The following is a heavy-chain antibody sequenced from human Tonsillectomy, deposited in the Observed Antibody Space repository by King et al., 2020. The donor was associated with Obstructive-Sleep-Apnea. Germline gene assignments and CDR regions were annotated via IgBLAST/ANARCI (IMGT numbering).Heavy chain of an antibody. D-gene: IGHD3-16*01. CDR2: ISSSGTTT. CDR3: GRDYVNRERLGGGY. J-gene: IGHJ4*02. V-gene: IGHV3-11*01. Sequence: VQLVESGGGLVKPGGSLRLSCAASGFTFSDYYMTWIRQAPGKGLEWISYISSSGTTTYYADSVKGRFTISRDNAKNSLSLQMNSLRAEDTAVYYCGRDYVNRERLGGGYWGQGTLVTVSS. CDR1: GFTFSDYY.